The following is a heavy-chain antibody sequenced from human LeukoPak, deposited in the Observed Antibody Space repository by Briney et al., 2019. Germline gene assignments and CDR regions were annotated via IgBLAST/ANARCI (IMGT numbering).Heavy chain of an antibody. CDR1: GFTLSSYW. Sequence: GGSLRLSCAASGFTLSSYWMSWVRQAPGKGLEWVANIKQDGSEKYYVDSVKGRFTISRDNAKNSLYLQMNSLRAEDTAVYYCARDRDIAAYYYGMDVWGQGTTVTVSS. CDR2: IKQDGSEK. J-gene: IGHJ6*02. CDR3: ARDRDIAAYYYGMDV. D-gene: IGHD6-13*01. V-gene: IGHV3-7*01.